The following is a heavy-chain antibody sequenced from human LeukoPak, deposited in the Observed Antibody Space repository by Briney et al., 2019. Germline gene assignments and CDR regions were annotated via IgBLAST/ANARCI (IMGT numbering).Heavy chain of an antibody. J-gene: IGHJ4*02. CDR1: GGSVATYY. D-gene: IGHD5-12*01. CDR3: ARAPTDSGYDGDYFDY. V-gene: IGHV4-4*07. Sequence: SETLSLTCTVSGGSVATYYWSWIRQPAGKGLEWIGRIYASGTINYNPSLKSRVSISMDTSKNQFSLKLSSVTAADTAVYYCARAPTDSGYDGDYFDYWGQGTLVTVSS. CDR2: IYASGTI.